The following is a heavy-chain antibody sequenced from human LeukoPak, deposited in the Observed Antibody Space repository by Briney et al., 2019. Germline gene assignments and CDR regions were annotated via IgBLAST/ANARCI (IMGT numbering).Heavy chain of an antibody. CDR2: ISWNSGSI. J-gene: IGHJ3*02. D-gene: IGHD2-21*01. CDR3: ARAGHITRGAFDI. CDR1: GFTFDDYA. V-gene: IGHV3-9*01. Sequence: PGGSLRLSCAASGFTFDDYAMHWVRQAPGKGLEWVSGISWNSGSIGYADSVKGRFTISRDNAKSSLYLQMNSLRAEDTALYYCARAGHITRGAFDIWGQGTMVTVSS.